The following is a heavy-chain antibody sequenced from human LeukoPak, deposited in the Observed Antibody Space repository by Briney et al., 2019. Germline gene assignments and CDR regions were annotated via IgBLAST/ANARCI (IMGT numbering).Heavy chain of an antibody. D-gene: IGHD2-2*01. V-gene: IGHV3-49*04. CDR1: GFNFGAYA. Sequence: GGSLRLSCTASGFNFGAYAMSWVRQAPGKGLEWVGFVTSQAFGGKIEYAASVRGRFTISRDDSKSPAYLQMNSLKTEDTAVYFCARNGRGCSTTSCYAGRFDPWGQGTQVTVSS. CDR2: VTSQAFGGKI. J-gene: IGHJ5*02. CDR3: ARNGRGCSTTSCYAGRFDP.